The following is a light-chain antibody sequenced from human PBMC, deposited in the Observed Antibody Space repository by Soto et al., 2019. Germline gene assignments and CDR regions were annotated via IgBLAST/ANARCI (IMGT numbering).Light chain of an antibody. CDR1: SSDVGDYNY. CDR2: AVN. V-gene: IGLV2-11*01. J-gene: IGLJ3*02. Sequence: QSALTQPRSVSGSPGQSVTISCTGTSSDVGDYNYVSWYQQHPGKAPKLLIYAVNMRPSGVPDRYSGSKSGNTASLTISGLQAEDEADYSCCSYAGSYTWVFGGGTKVTVL. CDR3: CSYAGSYTWV.